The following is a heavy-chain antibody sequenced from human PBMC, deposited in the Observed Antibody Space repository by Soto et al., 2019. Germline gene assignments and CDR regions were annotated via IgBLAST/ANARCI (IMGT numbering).Heavy chain of an antibody. CDR2: IFYSGNT. Sequence: SETLSLTCSFSGGSIRTYNYYLGWIRQSPGKGLEWIGSIFYSGNTYYNPSLQRRLVISADTSKNHFSLTLSSVTAADTAVYYCARHSGDCSNGVCSAFFDYWGLGTLVTVSS. D-gene: IGHD2-8*01. CDR1: GGSIRTYNYY. V-gene: IGHV4-39*01. CDR3: ARHSGDCSNGVCSAFFDY. J-gene: IGHJ4*02.